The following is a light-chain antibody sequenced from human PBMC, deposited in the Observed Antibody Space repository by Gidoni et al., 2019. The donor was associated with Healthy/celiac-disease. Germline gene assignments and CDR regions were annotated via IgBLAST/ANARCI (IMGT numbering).Light chain of an antibody. CDR3: MQALQTPST. CDR1: QSLLHRNGYTY. CDR2: LVS. Sequence: DIVMTQSPLSLPVTPGEPASISCRSSQSLLHRNGYTYLDWYLQKPGQSPQLLIYLVSNRASGVPDRFSGSGSGTYFTLKISRVEAEDVGVYYCMQALQTPSTFGQGTKLEIK. J-gene: IGKJ2*02. V-gene: IGKV2-28*01.